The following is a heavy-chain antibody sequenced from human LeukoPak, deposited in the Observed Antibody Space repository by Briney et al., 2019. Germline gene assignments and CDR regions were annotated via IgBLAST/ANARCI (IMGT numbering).Heavy chain of an antibody. J-gene: IGHJ4*02. CDR3: AKDRKYYGGPLLPHLIFDY. Sequence: GGSLRLSCAASGFTFSSYAMSWVRQAPGKGLEWVSAISGSGGSTYYADSVKGRFTISRDNSKNTLYLQMNSLRAEDTAVYYCAKDRKYYGGPLLPHLIFDYWGQGTLVTVSS. CDR2: ISGSGGST. V-gene: IGHV3-23*01. CDR1: GFTFSSYA. D-gene: IGHD4-23*01.